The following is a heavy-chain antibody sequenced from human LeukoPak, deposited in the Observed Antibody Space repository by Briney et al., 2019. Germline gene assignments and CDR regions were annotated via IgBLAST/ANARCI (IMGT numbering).Heavy chain of an antibody. V-gene: IGHV3-74*03. CDR1: GFILSDYW. CDR3: ARGGHKLDIEATRYYYGVDD. Sequence: PGESLRLSCAASGFILSDYWMHWVRQGPGGGLVHVSRIESDGSRTTYADSVKGRFTVSRDDAKNTMYLQMNSLRAEDTAVYYCARGGHKLDIEATRYYYGVDDWGQGTTVTVSS. CDR2: IESDGSRT. D-gene: IGHD5-12*01. J-gene: IGHJ6*02.